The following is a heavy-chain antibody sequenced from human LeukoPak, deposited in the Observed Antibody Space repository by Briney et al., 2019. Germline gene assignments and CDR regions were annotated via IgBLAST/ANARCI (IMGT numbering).Heavy chain of an antibody. CDR2: ISGSGSDT. Sequence: GGSLRLSCAASGFTFSSYAMSWVRQAPGKGRECVSVISGSGSDTYYADSVKGRFTISRDNSKNTLYLQMNSLRAEDTAVYYCAKESGYCTGWFSHYWGQGTLVTVSS. V-gene: IGHV3-23*01. CDR3: AKESGYCTGWFSHY. J-gene: IGHJ4*02. CDR1: GFTFSSYA. D-gene: IGHD6-19*01.